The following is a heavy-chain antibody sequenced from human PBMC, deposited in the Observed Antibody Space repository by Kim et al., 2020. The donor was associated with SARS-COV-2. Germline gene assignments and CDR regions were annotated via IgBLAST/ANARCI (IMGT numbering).Heavy chain of an antibody. J-gene: IGHJ6*02. V-gene: IGHV3-74*01. CDR3: ARDSRPYYYYGMDV. Sequence: AAAVGGRFTISRDNAKNTLYLQMNSLRAEDTAVYYCARDSRPYYYYGMDVWGQGTTVTVSS.